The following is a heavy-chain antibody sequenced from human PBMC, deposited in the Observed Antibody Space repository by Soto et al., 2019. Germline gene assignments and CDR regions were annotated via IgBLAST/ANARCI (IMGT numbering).Heavy chain of an antibody. CDR2: ISGSGGST. CDR1: GFTFSSYA. CDR3: GKGGSVRGYRYGYYFDY. Sequence: EVQLLESGGGVVQPGGSLRLSCAAAGFTFSSYAMSWVRQAPGKGLEWVSAISGSGGSTYYADSVKGRFTISRDNSKNTLYLQMTSLRADVTDVYYCGKGGSVRGYRYGYYFDYWGQGTMVTVSS. V-gene: IGHV3-23*01. J-gene: IGHJ4*02. D-gene: IGHD5-18*01.